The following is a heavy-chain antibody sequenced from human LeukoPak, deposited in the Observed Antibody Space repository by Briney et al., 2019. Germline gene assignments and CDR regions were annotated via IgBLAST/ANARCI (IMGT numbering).Heavy chain of an antibody. Sequence: SETLCLTCTVSGGSISSSSYYWGWIRQPPGKGLEWIGSIYYSGSTYYNPSLKSRVTISVDTSKNQFSLKLSSVTAADTAVYYCPSCSSPSCYYLGYYGMDVWGEGTTVTVSS. V-gene: IGHV4-39*01. CDR3: PSCSSPSCYYLGYYGMDV. D-gene: IGHD2-2*01. J-gene: IGHJ6*04. CDR2: IYYSGST. CDR1: GGSISSSSYY.